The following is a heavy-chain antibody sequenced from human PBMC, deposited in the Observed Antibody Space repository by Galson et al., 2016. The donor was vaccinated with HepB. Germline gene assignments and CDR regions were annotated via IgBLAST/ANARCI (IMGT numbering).Heavy chain of an antibody. D-gene: IGHD2-15*01. CDR3: AKGTLGQGSGSIGYPFDC. V-gene: IGHV3-23*01. J-gene: IGHJ4*02. CDR2: ISGNGIGT. Sequence: SLRLSCAASGFTFNTYAMPWVRQAPGKGLECVATISGNGIGTAYAGSVKGRFTISRDNSKNTVFLQMNSLRAEDTAVYYCAKGTLGQGSGSIGYPFDCWGQGTLVTVSS. CDR1: GFTFNTYA.